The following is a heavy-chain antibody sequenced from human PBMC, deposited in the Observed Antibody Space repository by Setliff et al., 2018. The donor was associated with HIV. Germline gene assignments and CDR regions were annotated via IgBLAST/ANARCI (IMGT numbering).Heavy chain of an antibody. V-gene: IGHV3-48*03. CDR3: ARVGANFDY. J-gene: IGHJ4*03. D-gene: IGHD1-26*01. CDR2: ISSSDSTI. Sequence: GGSLRLSCSASGFTFSSYAMHWVRQAPGKGLEWVSYISSSDSTIYYAESVKGRFTISRDGAKNSLYLQMNSLRAEDTAVYYCARVGANFDYWGQGTMVTVSS. CDR1: GFTFSSYA.